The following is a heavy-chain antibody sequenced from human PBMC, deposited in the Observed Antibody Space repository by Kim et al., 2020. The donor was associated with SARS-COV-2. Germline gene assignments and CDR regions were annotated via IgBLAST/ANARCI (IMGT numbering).Heavy chain of an antibody. CDR2: IYPGDSDT. Sequence: GESLKISCKGSGYRFVSYWIGWVRQMPGKGLEWMGVIYPGDSDTKYSPSFQGQVTISVDKSITTAYLQWSVLKASDTAMYYCARLEPYGSGSYFSPFNWFDPWGQGTLVTVSS. V-gene: IGHV5-51*01. CDR1: GYRFVSYW. CDR3: ARLEPYGSGSYFSPFNWFDP. D-gene: IGHD3-10*01. J-gene: IGHJ5*02.